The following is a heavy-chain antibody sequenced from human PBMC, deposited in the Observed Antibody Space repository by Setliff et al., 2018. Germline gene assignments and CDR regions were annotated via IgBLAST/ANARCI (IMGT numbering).Heavy chain of an antibody. Sequence: ASVKVSCKASGYTFTSYGISWVRQAPGQGLEWMGWISAYNGNTNYAQKLQGRVTMTTDKSTSTAYMELSSLRSEDTAVYYCARDVFPYHYEGAFDIWGQGTMVTVSS. CDR2: ISAYNGNT. V-gene: IGHV1-18*01. CDR3: ARDVFPYHYEGAFDI. J-gene: IGHJ3*02. CDR1: GYTFTSYG. D-gene: IGHD3-22*01.